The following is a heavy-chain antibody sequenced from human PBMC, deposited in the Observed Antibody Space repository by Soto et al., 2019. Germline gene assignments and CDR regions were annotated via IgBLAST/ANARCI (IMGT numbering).Heavy chain of an antibody. CDR1: GFTFSSYS. Sequence: PGGSLRLSCAASGFTFSSYSMNWVRQAPGKGLEWVSSISSSSSYIYYADSVKGRFTISRDNAKNSLYLQMNSLRAEDTAVYYCARMDVVVVAATRNKYNWFDPWGQGTLVTVSS. CDR2: ISSSSSYI. V-gene: IGHV3-21*01. J-gene: IGHJ5*02. D-gene: IGHD2-15*01. CDR3: ARMDVVVVAATRNKYNWFDP.